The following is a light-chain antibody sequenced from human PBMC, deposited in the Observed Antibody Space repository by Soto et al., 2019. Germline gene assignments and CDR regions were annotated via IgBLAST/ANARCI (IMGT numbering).Light chain of an antibody. Sequence: EIVLTQSPATLSLSPGERATLSSRASQSVSSYLAWYQQKPGQAPRLLIYGALSRATGIPDRFSGSGSGTDFTLTISRLEPEDFALYYCQQYATSPLTFGGGTKVDIK. V-gene: IGKV3-20*01. CDR3: QQYATSPLT. CDR2: GAL. CDR1: QSVSSY. J-gene: IGKJ4*01.